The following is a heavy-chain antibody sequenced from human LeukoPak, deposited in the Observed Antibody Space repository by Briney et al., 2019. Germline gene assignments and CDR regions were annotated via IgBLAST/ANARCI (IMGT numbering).Heavy chain of an antibody. CDR2: INYSGST. D-gene: IGHD1-26*01. V-gene: IGHV4-34*01. CDR1: GGSFSGYY. Sequence: KTSETLSLTCAVYGGSFSGYYWSWIRQPPGKGLEWIGEINYSGSTNYNPSLKSRVTISEDTSKNQFSLKLSSVTAADTAVYYCARVRGSYHRWFDPWGQGTLVTVSS. CDR3: ARVRGSYHRWFDP. J-gene: IGHJ5*02.